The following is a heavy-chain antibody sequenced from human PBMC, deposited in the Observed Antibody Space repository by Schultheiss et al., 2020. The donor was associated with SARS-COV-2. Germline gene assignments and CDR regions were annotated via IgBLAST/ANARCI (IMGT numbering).Heavy chain of an antibody. V-gene: IGHV4-34*01. D-gene: IGHD2-21*02. CDR1: GGSISSYY. CDR3: ARASCGGDCYHSYYYYGMDV. Sequence: SETLSLTCTVSGGSISSYYWSWIRQPAGKGLEWIGEINHSGSTNYNPSLKSRVTISVVTSKSQFSLKLNSVTAADTAVYYCARASCGGDCYHSYYYYGMDVWGQGTTVTVSS. CDR2: INHSGST. J-gene: IGHJ6*02.